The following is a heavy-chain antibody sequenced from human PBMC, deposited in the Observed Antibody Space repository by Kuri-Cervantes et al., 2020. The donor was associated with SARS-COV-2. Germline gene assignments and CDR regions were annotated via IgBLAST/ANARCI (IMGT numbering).Heavy chain of an antibody. CDR2: IYHSGST. Sequence: SCAVSGDSISDSNNWWSWVRRPPGKGLEWIGEIYHSGSTNYSPSFKSRVNMSIDTSTNHFSLKLNSVTAADTAVYYCARVRYCTATNCMPFCDYWGQGTLVTVSS. CDR3: ARVRYCTATNCMPFCDY. V-gene: IGHV4-4*02. D-gene: IGHD2-8*02. J-gene: IGHJ4*02. CDR1: GDSISDSNNW.